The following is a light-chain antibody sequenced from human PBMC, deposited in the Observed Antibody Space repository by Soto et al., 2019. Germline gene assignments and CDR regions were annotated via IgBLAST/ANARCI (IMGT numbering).Light chain of an antibody. CDR1: QSVSSN. V-gene: IGKV3-15*01. J-gene: IGKJ1*01. Sequence: EIVMTQSPATLSVSPGERATRSCRASQSVSSNLAWYQQKPGQAPRLLIYGASTRATGIPARFSGSGSVTEFTLTISRLQSEDFAVYYCQQYNNWWTFGQGTKEEI. CDR2: GAS. CDR3: QQYNNWWT.